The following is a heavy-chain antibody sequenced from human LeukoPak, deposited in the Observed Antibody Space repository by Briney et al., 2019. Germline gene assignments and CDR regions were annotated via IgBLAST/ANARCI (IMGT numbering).Heavy chain of an antibody. CDR1: GYTFTGYY. CDR3: ARIGGSGGGLDFDY. D-gene: IGHD2-15*01. CDR2: INPNSGGT. Sequence: GAPVKVSCKASGYTFTGYYMHWVRQAPGQGLEWMGWINPNSGGTNYAQKFQGRVTMTRDTSISTAYMELSRLRSDDTAVYYCARIGGSGGGLDFDYWGQGTLVTVSS. J-gene: IGHJ4*02. V-gene: IGHV1-2*02.